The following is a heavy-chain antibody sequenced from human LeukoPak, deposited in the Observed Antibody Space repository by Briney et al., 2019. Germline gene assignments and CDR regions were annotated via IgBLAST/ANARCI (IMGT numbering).Heavy chain of an antibody. Sequence: GESLKISCKGSGYSFTSYWIGWVRQMPGKGLEWMGIIYPGDSDTSYSPSFQGQVTISADKSISTAYLQWSSLKASDTAMYYCARHQYSSSLVAFFDYWGQGTLVTVSS. CDR3: ARHQYSSSLVAFFDY. CDR2: IYPGDSDT. D-gene: IGHD6-6*01. CDR1: GYSFTSYW. J-gene: IGHJ4*02. V-gene: IGHV5-51*01.